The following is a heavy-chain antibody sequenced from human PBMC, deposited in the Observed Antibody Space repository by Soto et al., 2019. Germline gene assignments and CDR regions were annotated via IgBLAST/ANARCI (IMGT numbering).Heavy chain of an antibody. CDR2: ISYDGSNK. CDR1: GFPFRSYA. CDR3: ARGDREDIAVVVGVRPGEYGVDV. J-gene: IGHJ6*02. V-gene: IGHV3-30-3*01. D-gene: IGHD2-15*01. Sequence: QVQLVESGGGVVQPGRSLRLSCAASGFPFRSYAMHWVRQAPGKGLECVAVISYDGSNKFYRDYVKGRFTISRDNSKNTLYLQINSLRYEDTAVYYCARGDREDIAVVVGVRPGEYGVDVWGQGTTVTVSS.